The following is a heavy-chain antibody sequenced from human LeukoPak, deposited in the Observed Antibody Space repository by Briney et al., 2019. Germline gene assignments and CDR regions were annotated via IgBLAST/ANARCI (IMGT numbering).Heavy chain of an antibody. J-gene: IGHJ6*03. Sequence: SETLSLTCTVSGGSISSSSYYWGWIRQPPGKGLEWIGSIYYSGSTYYNPSLKSRVTISVDTSKNQFSLKLSSVTAADTAVYYCARPPSTHYYYYYMDVWGKGTTVTVSS. CDR1: GGSISSSSYY. CDR3: ARPPSTHYYYYYMDV. V-gene: IGHV4-39*01. CDR2: IYYSGST.